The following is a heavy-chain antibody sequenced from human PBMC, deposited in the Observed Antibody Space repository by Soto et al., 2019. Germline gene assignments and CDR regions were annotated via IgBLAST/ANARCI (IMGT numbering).Heavy chain of an antibody. V-gene: IGHV3-23*01. CDR3: ARGGWRDAFDI. CDR1: GFTFSSYA. CDR2: ISGSGGST. J-gene: IGHJ3*02. Sequence: GGSLRLSCAASGFTFSSYAMSWVRQAPGKGLEWVSAISGSGGSTYYADSVKGRFTISRDNAKNSLYLQMNSLRAEDTAVYYCARGGWRDAFDIWGQGTMVTVSS. D-gene: IGHD2-15*01.